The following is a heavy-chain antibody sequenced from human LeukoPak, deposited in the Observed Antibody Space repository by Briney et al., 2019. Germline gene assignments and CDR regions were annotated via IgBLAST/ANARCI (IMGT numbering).Heavy chain of an antibody. V-gene: IGHV3-23*01. CDR1: RFSFSAYP. J-gene: IGHJ3*02. CDR2: ISASGDVT. Sequence: SGGSLRLSCAASRFSFSAYPMGWVRRAPGKGLEWVSGISASGDVTFHADPVKGRFTISRDNSKNTLYLQMNSLRAEDTAEYYCAKSLLTTASGTGRAFDIWGQGTMVTVSS. D-gene: IGHD1-26*01. CDR3: AKSLLTTASGTGRAFDI.